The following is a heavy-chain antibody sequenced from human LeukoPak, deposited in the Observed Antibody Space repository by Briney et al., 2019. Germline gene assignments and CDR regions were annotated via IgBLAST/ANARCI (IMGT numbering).Heavy chain of an antibody. CDR1: GFTFSNAW. J-gene: IGHJ4*02. Sequence: GGSLRLSCAASGFTFSNAWMSWVRQAPGKGLEWVGRIKSKTDGGTTDYAAPVKGRFTISRDDSKNTLYLQMNSLKTEDTAVYYCTTDWGEYYYDSSGSSQVNWGQGTLVTVSS. CDR3: TTDWGEYYYDSSGSSQVN. CDR2: IKSKTDGGTT. D-gene: IGHD3-22*01. V-gene: IGHV3-15*01.